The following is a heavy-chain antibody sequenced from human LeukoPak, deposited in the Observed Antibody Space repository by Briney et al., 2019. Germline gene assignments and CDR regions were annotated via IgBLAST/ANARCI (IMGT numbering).Heavy chain of an antibody. J-gene: IGHJ4*02. V-gene: IGHV3-43*01. CDR2: ITWDGGST. CDR3: AKGKNTGSYLSHVDY. Sequence: GGSLRLSCAASGFTFDDYTMHWVRHAPGKGLEWVSLITWDGGSTYYADSVKGRFTISRDNSKNSLYLQMNSLRTEDTALYYCAKGKNTGSYLSHVDYWGQGTLVTVSS. CDR1: GFTFDDYT. D-gene: IGHD3-10*01.